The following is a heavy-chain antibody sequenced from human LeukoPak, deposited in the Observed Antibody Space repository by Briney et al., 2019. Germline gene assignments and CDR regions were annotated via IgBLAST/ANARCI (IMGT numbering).Heavy chain of an antibody. CDR3: ARGSSDRYGLPDY. V-gene: IGHV1-2*02. D-gene: IGHD2-2*01. CDR2: ISPNSGGT. J-gene: IGHJ4*02. CDR1: GYTFTGNY. Sequence: ASGKVSCTASGYTFTGNYMHWVRQAPGQGLEWMGWISPNSGGTDYAQKFQGRVTLTRDTSISTAYMDLSRMGSDDTAVYYCARGSSDRYGLPDYWGQGTLVTVSS.